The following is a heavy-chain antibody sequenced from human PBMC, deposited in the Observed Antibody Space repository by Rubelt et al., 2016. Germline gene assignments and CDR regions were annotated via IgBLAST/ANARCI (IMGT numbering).Heavy chain of an antibody. J-gene: IGHJ4*02. D-gene: IGHD4-23*01. V-gene: IGHV2-5*02. CDR3: GQYGGGDS. CDR1: GFSLTTYGVA. CDR2: IYWDDDK. Sequence: QVTLKESGPTLLKPTQTLTLTCTFSGFSLTTYGVAVGWIRQPPGRALEWLALIYWDDDKSYSPSLKTRHTITKDTSKNQGVLTSTDADPADTGTYCCGQYGGGDSWCQGTLVTVSS.